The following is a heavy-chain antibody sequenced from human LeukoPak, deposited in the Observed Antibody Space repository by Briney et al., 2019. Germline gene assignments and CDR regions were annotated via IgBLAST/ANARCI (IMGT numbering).Heavy chain of an antibody. CDR2: IYPGDSDT. V-gene: IGHV5-51*01. D-gene: IGHD3-16*01. CDR1: GYSFTSYW. CDR3: ARHSNNYGYRWFDP. Sequence: GESLKISCKGSGYSFTSYWIAWVRQMPGKGLEWMGAIYPGDSDTRYSPSFQGQVTISADKSISTAYPQWSSLKASDTAMYYCARHSNNYGYRWFDPWGQGTLVTVSS. J-gene: IGHJ5*02.